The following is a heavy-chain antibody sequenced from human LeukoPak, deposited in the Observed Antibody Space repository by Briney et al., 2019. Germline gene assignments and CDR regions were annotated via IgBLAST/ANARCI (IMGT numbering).Heavy chain of an antibody. D-gene: IGHD1-26*01. J-gene: IGHJ4*02. V-gene: IGHV4-61*02. CDR1: GGSISSGSYS. Sequence: SQTLSLTCAVSGGSISSGSYSWSCIRQPPGKGLEWIGRINTSGSTNYNPSLKSRVTMSVDTSKNQFSLKLSSVTAADTAVYYCARHPANSGSYENRDYWGQGTLVTVSS. CDR2: INTSGST. CDR3: ARHPANSGSYENRDY.